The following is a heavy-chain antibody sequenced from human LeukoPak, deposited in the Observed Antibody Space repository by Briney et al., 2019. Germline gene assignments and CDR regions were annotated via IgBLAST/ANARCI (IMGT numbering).Heavy chain of an antibody. CDR2: IKQDESDK. V-gene: IGHV3-7*01. CDR3: ARDQWLSDI. CDR1: GFTFSNYW. D-gene: IGHD3-16*02. J-gene: IGHJ3*02. Sequence: GGSLRLSCAVSGFTFSNYWMSWVRQAPGKGLEWVANIKQDESDKNYVDSVKGRFTISRDNAKNSLYLQMNSLRAEDTAVYYCARDQWLSDIWGQGTMVTVSS.